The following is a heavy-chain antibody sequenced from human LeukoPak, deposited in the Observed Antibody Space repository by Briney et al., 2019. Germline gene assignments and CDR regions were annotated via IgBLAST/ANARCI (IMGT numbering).Heavy chain of an antibody. CDR3: ARSAGTVTTGFDY. Sequence: GGSLRLSCAASGFTFSSYEMNWVRQAPGKGLEWGSYISSSGSTIYYADSVKGRFTISRDNAKNSLYLQMNSLRAEDTAVYYCARSAGTVTTGFDYWGQGTLVTVSS. J-gene: IGHJ4*02. V-gene: IGHV3-48*03. CDR2: ISSSGSTI. D-gene: IGHD4-17*01. CDR1: GFTFSSYE.